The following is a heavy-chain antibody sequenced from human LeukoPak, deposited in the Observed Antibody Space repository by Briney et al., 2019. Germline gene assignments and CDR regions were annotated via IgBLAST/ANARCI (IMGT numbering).Heavy chain of an antibody. CDR2: INSDGSST. D-gene: IGHD6-19*01. CDR3: ARPPVAGNHNWFDP. Sequence: GGSLRLSCAASGFTFSSYWMHWVRQAPGKGLVWVSRINSDGSSTSYADSVKGRFTIPRDNAKNTLYLQMNSLRAEDTAVYYCARPPVAGNHNWFDPWGQGTLVTVSS. J-gene: IGHJ5*02. CDR1: GFTFSSYW. V-gene: IGHV3-74*01.